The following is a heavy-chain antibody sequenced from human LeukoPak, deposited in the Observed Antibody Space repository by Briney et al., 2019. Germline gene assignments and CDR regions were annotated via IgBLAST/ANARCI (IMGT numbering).Heavy chain of an antibody. CDR1: GFTFSSYA. V-gene: IGHV3-23*01. Sequence: PGGSLRLSCAASGFTFSSYAMSWVRQAPGKGLEWVSAISGSGGSTYYADSVKGRFTISRDNSKNTLYLQVNSLRAEDTAVYYCAKDKPKVVSVTLDYWGQGTLVTVSS. CDR2: ISGSGGST. CDR3: AKDKPKVVSVTLDY. D-gene: IGHD4-17*01. J-gene: IGHJ4*02.